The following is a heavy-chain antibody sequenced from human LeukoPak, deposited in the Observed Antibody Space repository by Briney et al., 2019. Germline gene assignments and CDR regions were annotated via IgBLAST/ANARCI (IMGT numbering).Heavy chain of an antibody. CDR1: GYTFTSYG. D-gene: IGHD1-26*01. CDR2: ISAYNGNT. Sequence: ASVKVSCKASGYTFTSYGISWVRQAPGQGLEWMGWISAYNGNTNYAQKLQGRVTMTTDTSTSTAYMKLRSLRSDDTAVYYCAKARGVGATSPLFDIWGQGTMVTVS. J-gene: IGHJ3*02. V-gene: IGHV1-18*01. CDR3: AKARGVGATSPLFDI.